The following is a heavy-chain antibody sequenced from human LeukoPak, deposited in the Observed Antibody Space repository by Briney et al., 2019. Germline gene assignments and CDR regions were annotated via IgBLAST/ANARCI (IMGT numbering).Heavy chain of an antibody. CDR2: IVVGSGNT. V-gene: IGHV1-58*02. Sequence: SVKVSCKASGGTFSSYAISWVRQAPGQRLEWIGWIVVGSGNTNYAQKFQERVTITRDMSTSTAYMELSSLRSEDTAVYYCAAGPPVAGIGDYWGQGTLVTASS. CDR3: AAGPPVAGIGDY. D-gene: IGHD6-19*01. CDR1: GGTFSSYA. J-gene: IGHJ4*02.